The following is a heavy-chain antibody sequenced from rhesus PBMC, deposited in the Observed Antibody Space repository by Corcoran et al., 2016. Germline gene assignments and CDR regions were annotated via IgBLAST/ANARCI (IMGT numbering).Heavy chain of an antibody. V-gene: IGHV4-65*01. CDR3: EGHTPGGGGRTVRFDV. J-gene: IGHJ5-1*01. D-gene: IGHD1-14*01. CDR2: INGNTDTT. Sequence: QVQLQESGPGLVKPSETLSLTCAVFGDSISGDQWWSWIRQPPGKGLEWIGYINGNTDTTYYNPSLRRRVTLSTDTSKSKFSLILSSLSAADAAVYFCEGHTPGGGGRTVRFDVWGPGVLVTVSS. CDR1: GDSISGDQW.